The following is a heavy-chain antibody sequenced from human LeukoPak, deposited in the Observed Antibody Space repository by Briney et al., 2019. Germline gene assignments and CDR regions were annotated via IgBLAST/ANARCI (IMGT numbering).Heavy chain of an antibody. V-gene: IGHV1-69*13. J-gene: IGHJ5*02. CDR1: GGTFSKYA. CDR3: ARDPYGVEVPTIGWLDP. CDR2: IIPIFGTT. Sequence: GASVKVSCKTSGGTFSKYAISWVRQAPGQGLEWMGGIIPIFGTTNYAQKFQGRVTFTADESTSTAYMELSSLRSEDTAVYYCARDPYGVEVPTIGWLDPWGQGTLVTVSS. D-gene: IGHD5-24*01.